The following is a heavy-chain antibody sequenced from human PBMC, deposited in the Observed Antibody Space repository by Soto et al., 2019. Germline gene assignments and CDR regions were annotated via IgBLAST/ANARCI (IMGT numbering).Heavy chain of an antibody. D-gene: IGHD2-15*01. J-gene: IGHJ6*02. CDR1: GYSFTSYG. CDR3: ARGIVVVVAATPPPHYYYYGMDV. V-gene: IGHV1-18*01. CDR2: ISAYNGNT. Sequence: VSVKVSCKASGYSFTSYGISWVRQDPGQGLEWMGWISAYNGNTNYAQKLQGRVTMTTDTSTSTAYMELRSLRSDDTAVYYCARGIVVVVAATPPPHYYYYGMDVWGQGTTVTVSS.